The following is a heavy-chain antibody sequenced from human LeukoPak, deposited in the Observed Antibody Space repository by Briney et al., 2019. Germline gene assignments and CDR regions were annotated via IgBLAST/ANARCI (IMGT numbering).Heavy chain of an antibody. Sequence: PSETLSLTCAVYGGSFSGYYWSWIRQPPGQGLEWIGEINHSGSTNYNPSLKSRVTISVDTSKNQFSLKLSSVTAADTAVYYCARVAQCSGGSCYSAFDYWGQGTLVTVSS. D-gene: IGHD2-15*01. V-gene: IGHV4-34*01. CDR1: GGSFSGYY. CDR2: INHSGST. CDR3: ARVAQCSGGSCYSAFDY. J-gene: IGHJ4*02.